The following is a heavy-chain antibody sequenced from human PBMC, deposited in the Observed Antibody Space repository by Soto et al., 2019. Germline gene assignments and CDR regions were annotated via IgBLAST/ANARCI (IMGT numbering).Heavy chain of an antibody. CDR2: ISSSSSSK. J-gene: IGHJ4*02. V-gene: IGHV3-48*02. D-gene: IGHD3-10*01. Sequence: EVQLVESGGGLVQPGGSLRLSCAASGFTFSSYSMNWVRQAPGKGLEWVSYISSSSSSKYYTDSGKGRFTISRDNAKNSLYLQMNSLRDEDTAVYYCAASLYGSGLSFDYWGQGTLVTVSS. CDR1: GFTFSSYS. CDR3: AASLYGSGLSFDY.